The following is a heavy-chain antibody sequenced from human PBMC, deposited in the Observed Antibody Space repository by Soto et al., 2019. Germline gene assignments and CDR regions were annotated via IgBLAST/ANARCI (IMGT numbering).Heavy chain of an antibody. CDR3: AKDLYSTNYGRFDY. V-gene: IGHV3-23*01. D-gene: IGHD1-26*01. J-gene: IGHJ4*02. Sequence: EVQLLESGGGLVQPGGSLRLSCAASGFTFINYAMSWVRQAPGKGLEWVSAISGSGDKTYYADSVEGRFIISRDNCXKTLYLQMKSLRAEDTAVYYCAKDLYSTNYGRFDYWGQGTLVTVSS. CDR1: GFTFINYA. CDR2: ISGSGDKT.